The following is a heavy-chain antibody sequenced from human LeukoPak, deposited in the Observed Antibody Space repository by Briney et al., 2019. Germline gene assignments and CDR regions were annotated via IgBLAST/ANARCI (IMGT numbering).Heavy chain of an antibody. D-gene: IGHD2-15*01. J-gene: IGHJ5*02. CDR1: GFSFSSYG. Sequence: HPGGSLRLSCAASGFSFSSYGMHWVRQAPGKGLEWVAVLWYDGNNKYYADSVKGRFTISRDTSKYTLYLQMNSLRAEDTAVYYCARGGERVAEIAALDPWGQGTLVTVSS. CDR3: ARGGERVAEIAALDP. CDR2: LWYDGNNK. V-gene: IGHV3-33*01.